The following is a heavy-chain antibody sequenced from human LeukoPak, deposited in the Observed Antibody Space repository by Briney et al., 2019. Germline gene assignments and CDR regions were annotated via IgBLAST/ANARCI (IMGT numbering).Heavy chain of an antibody. Sequence: PSETLSLTCAVYGGSFSGYYWSWIRQPPGKGLEWIGEINHSGSTNYNPSLKSRVTISVDTSKNQFSLKLSSVTAADTAVYYCARGWAGDIVVVPAAGGGQYYYYMDVWGKGTTVTVSS. D-gene: IGHD2-2*01. CDR3: ARGWAGDIVVVPAAGGGQYYYYMDV. J-gene: IGHJ6*03. CDR2: INHSGST. V-gene: IGHV4-34*01. CDR1: GGSFSGYY.